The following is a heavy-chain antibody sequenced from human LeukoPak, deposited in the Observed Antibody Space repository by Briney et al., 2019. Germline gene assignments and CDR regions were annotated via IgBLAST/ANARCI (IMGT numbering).Heavy chain of an antibody. D-gene: IGHD3-9*01. Sequence: ASVKVSCKASGYTFTGNYMHWVRQAPGQGLEWMGWINPNSGGTNYAQKFQGRVTMTEDTSTDTAYMELSSLRSEDTAVYYCATVLGAYYDILTGYSWFDPWGQGTLVTVSS. J-gene: IGHJ5*02. V-gene: IGHV1-2*02. CDR1: GYTFTGNY. CDR3: ATVLGAYYDILTGYSWFDP. CDR2: INPNSGGT.